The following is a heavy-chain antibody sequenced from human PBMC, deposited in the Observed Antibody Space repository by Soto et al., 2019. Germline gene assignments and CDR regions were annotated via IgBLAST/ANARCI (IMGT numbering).Heavy chain of an antibody. CDR3: AKDPYYYDTSEMDV. V-gene: IGHV3-23*01. CDR1: GFTFSSYA. J-gene: IGHJ6*02. Sequence: GGSLRLSCAASGFTFSSYAMSWVRQAPGKGLEWVSAIGGSGGSTYYAGSVKGRFTISRDNSKNTLSLQMNSLRAEDTAVYYCAKDPYYYDTSEMDVWGQGTTVTVSS. D-gene: IGHD3-22*01. CDR2: IGGSGGST.